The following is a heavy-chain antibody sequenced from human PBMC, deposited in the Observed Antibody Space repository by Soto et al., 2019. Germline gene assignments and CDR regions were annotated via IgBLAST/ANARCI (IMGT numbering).Heavy chain of an antibody. D-gene: IGHD6-6*01. Sequence: PGGSLRLSCAASGFTFDDYTMHWVRQAPGKGLEWVSLISWDGGSTYYADSVKGRFTISRDNSKNSLYLRMNSLRTEDTALYYCANFYSSSSYYYYYGMDVWGQGTTVTVSS. V-gene: IGHV3-43*01. CDR3: ANFYSSSSYYYYYGMDV. J-gene: IGHJ6*02. CDR2: ISWDGGST. CDR1: GFTFDDYT.